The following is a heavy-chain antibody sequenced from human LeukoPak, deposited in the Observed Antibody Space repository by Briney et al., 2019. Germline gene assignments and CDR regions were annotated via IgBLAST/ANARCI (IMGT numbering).Heavy chain of an antibody. CDR3: ATAISSIAVAGTFDY. D-gene: IGHD6-19*01. CDR2: ISYDGSNK. Sequence: GGSLRLSCAASGFTFSSYGMHWVRQAPGKGLEWVAVISYDGSNKYYADSVKGRFTISRDNSKNTLYLQMNSLRAEDTAVYYCATAISSIAVAGTFDYWGQGTLVTVSS. V-gene: IGHV3-30*03. CDR1: GFTFSSYG. J-gene: IGHJ4*02.